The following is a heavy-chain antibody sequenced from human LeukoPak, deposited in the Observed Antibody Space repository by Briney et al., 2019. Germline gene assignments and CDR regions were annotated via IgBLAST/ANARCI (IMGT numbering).Heavy chain of an antibody. J-gene: IGHJ4*02. D-gene: IGHD6-19*01. V-gene: IGHV3-30*18. CDR1: GFTFSSYG. CDR3: AKANSSGWYPPYYFDY. Sequence: PGRSLRLSCAASGFTFSSYGMHWVRQAPGKGLEWVAVISYDGSNKYYADSVKGRFTISRDNSKNTLYLQMNSLRAEDTAVYYCAKANSSGWYPPYYFDYWGQGTLVTVSS. CDR2: ISYDGSNK.